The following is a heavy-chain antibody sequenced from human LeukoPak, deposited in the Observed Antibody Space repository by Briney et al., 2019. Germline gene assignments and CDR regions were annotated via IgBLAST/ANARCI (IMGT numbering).Heavy chain of an antibody. V-gene: IGHV4-34*01. CDR3: ARGWNGDSYYFDY. D-gene: IGHD4-17*01. CDR2: STHSGST. CDR1: GGSISSYY. J-gene: IGHJ4*02. Sequence: PSETLSLTCTVFGGSISSYYWSWIRQPPGKGLEWIGESTHSGSTNYNPSPKSRVTISVDRSKNQFSLKLSSVTAADTAVYYCARGWNGDSYYFDYWGQGTLVTVSS.